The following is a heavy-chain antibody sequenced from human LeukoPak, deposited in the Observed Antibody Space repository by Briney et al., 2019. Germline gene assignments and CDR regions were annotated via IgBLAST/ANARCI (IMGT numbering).Heavy chain of an antibody. CDR3: ARGDILTGYPDDY. J-gene: IGHJ4*02. Sequence: ASVKVSCKASGYTFTGYYMHWVRQAPGQGLEWMGWINPNSGGTNYAQKFQGRVTMTRDTSISTAYMELSRLRSDDTAVYYCARGDILTGYPDDYWGQGTLVTVSS. V-gene: IGHV1-2*02. CDR1: GYTFTGYY. D-gene: IGHD3-9*01. CDR2: INPNSGGT.